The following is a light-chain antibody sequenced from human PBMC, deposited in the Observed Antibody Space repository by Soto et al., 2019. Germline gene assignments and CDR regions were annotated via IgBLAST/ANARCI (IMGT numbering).Light chain of an antibody. V-gene: IGLV1-44*01. CDR1: SSNVGFNA. CDR2: GNS. CDR3: SSYAGSDNPYV. Sequence: QSVLTQPPSASGAPGQRVTLSCVGGSSNVGFNAVNWYQQIPGAAPKLLMHGNSQRPSGVPDRFSGSKSGTSASLAIIGLRTEDEAHYYCSSYAGSDNPYVFGTGTKLTVL. J-gene: IGLJ1*01.